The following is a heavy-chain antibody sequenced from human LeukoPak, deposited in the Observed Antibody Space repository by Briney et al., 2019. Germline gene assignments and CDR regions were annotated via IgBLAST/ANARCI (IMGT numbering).Heavy chain of an antibody. CDR3: TRDPLTQNDY. J-gene: IGHJ4*02. CDR1: GFTFDSYW. V-gene: IGHV3-7*01. D-gene: IGHD1-14*01. Sequence: PGGSLRLSCAASGFTFDSYWVSWVRQAPGKGLEWVANIKQDGNEKYYVDSVKGRFTIYRDNAENSLYLQMNSLRAEDTAVYYCTRDPLTQNDYWGQGTLVTVSS. CDR2: IKQDGNEK.